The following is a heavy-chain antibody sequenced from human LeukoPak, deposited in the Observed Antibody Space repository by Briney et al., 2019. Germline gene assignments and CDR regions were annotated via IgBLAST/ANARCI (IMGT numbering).Heavy chain of an antibody. CDR1: GYTFTSYG. CDR3: ARVRLGSPTHYGMDV. D-gene: IGHD3-16*01. Sequence: ASVTVSCKASGYTFTSYGISWVRQAPGQGLEWMGWISAYNGNTNYAQKLQGRVTITTDTSTSTAYMELRSLRSDDTAVYYCARVRLGSPTHYGMDVWGQGTTVTVSS. J-gene: IGHJ6*02. V-gene: IGHV1-18*01. CDR2: ISAYNGNT.